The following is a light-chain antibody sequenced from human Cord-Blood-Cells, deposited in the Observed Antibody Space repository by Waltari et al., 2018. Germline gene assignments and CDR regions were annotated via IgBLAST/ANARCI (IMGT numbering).Light chain of an antibody. CDR1: KGISSY. CDR2: AAS. V-gene: IGKV1-8*01. J-gene: IGKJ3*01. CDR3: QQYYSYPFT. Sequence: AIRLTLSPSYFPASTGDTVTLTCRASKGISSYLAWYQQKPGKAPKLLIYAASTLQSAVPSSCSGSGSGTDFTLTISCLQSEDFATYYCQQYYSYPFTFGPGTKVDIK.